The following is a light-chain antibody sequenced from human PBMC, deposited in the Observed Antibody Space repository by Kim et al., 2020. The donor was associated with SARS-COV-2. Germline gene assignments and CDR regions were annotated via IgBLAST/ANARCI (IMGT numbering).Light chain of an antibody. V-gene: IGKV1-27*01. CDR1: QGISNY. CDR3: QKYNSAPQT. J-gene: IGKJ1*01. CDR2: TAS. Sequence: ASVEDRVTITCRASQGISNYLAWYQQKPGKVPKLLIYTASTLQSGVPSRFSGSVSGTDFTLTISSLQPEDVATYYCQKYNSAPQTFGQGTKVEIK.